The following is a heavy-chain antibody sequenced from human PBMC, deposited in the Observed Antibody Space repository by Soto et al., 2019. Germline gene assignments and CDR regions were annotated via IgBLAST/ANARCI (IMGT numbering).Heavy chain of an antibody. D-gene: IGHD3-3*01. J-gene: IGHJ4*02. CDR3: EKEDDYDFWSGYSDY. Sequence: PGGSLRLSCAASGFTFSSYAMSWVRQAPGKGLEWVSAISGSGGSTYYADSVKGRFTISRDNSKNTLYLQMNSLRAEDTAVYYCEKEDDYDFWSGYSDYWGQGTLVNVSS. V-gene: IGHV3-23*01. CDR1: GFTFSSYA. CDR2: ISGSGGST.